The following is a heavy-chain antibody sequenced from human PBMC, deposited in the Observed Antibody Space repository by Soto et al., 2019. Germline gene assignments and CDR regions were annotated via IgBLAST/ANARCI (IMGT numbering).Heavy chain of an antibody. V-gene: IGHV3-64D*06. CDR3: VKGNQLLRYYFEY. D-gene: IGHD1-26*01. CDR2: ITSDGDST. Sequence: VQLVESGGGLVQPGGSLRLSCSASGFTFSSCAMHWVRQAPGKGLEYVSGITSDGDSTYHADSVKGRFTISRDNSKNTLYLQMRSLRVEDTAVYYCVKGNQLLRYYFEYWGQGTVLTVSS. J-gene: IGHJ4*02. CDR1: GFTFSSCA.